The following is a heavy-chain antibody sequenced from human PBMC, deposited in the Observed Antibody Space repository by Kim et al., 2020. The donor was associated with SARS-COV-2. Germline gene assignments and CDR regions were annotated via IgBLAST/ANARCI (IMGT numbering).Heavy chain of an antibody. Sequence: GGSLRLSCAASGFTFSSYSMNWVRQAPGKGLEWVSSISSSSSYIYYADSVKGRFTISRDNAKNSLYLQMNSLRAEDTAVYYCARDGGGASKTMVAYYPIYFDYWGQGTLVTVSS. CDR2: ISSSSSYI. CDR3: ARDGGGASKTMVAYYPIYFDY. D-gene: IGHD3-10*01. V-gene: IGHV3-21*01. J-gene: IGHJ4*02. CDR1: GFTFSSYS.